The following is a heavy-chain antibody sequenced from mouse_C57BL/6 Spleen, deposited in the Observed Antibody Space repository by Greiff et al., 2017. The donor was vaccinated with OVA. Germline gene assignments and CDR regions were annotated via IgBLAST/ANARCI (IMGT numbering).Heavy chain of an antibody. Sequence: QVQLQQPGAELVRPGSSVKLSCKASGYTFTSYWMHWVKQRPIQGLEWIGNIDPSDSGTHYNQKFKDKATLTVDKSSSTAYMQLSSLTSEDSAVYYCARGEITTVVAPGDLDVWGTGTTVTVSS. CDR1: GYTFTSYW. D-gene: IGHD1-1*01. CDR3: ARGEITTVVAPGDLDV. J-gene: IGHJ1*03. V-gene: IGHV1-52*01. CDR2: IDPSDSGT.